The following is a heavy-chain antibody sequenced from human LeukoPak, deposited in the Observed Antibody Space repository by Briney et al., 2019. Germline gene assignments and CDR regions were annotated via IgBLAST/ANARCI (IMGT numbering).Heavy chain of an antibody. CDR2: ISWNSGSI. CDR1: GFTFDDYA. Sequence: GGSLRLSCAASGFTFDDYAMHWVRQAPGKGLEWVSGISWNSGSIGYADSVKGRFTISRDNAKNSLYLQMNSLRAEDTAVYYCARDDGRTVDYGMDVWGQGTTVTVSS. D-gene: IGHD4-17*01. CDR3: ARDDGRTVDYGMDV. V-gene: IGHV3-9*01. J-gene: IGHJ6*02.